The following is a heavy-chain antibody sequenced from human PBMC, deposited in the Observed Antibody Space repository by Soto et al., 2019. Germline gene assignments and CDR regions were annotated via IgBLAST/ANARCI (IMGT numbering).Heavy chain of an antibody. CDR3: ARDGTPSYPGYYYGSGTNWFDP. J-gene: IGHJ5*02. Sequence: GGSLRLSCAASGFTFSSYSMNWVRQAPGKGLEWVSYISSSSSTIYYADSVKGRFTISRDNAKNSLYLQMNSLRDEDTAVYYCARDGTPSYPGYYYGSGTNWFDPWGEGTLVTVSS. D-gene: IGHD3-10*01. CDR2: ISSSSSTI. CDR1: GFTFSSYS. V-gene: IGHV3-48*02.